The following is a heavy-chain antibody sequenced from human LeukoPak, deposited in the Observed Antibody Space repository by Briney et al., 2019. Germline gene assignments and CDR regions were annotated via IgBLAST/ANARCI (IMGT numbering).Heavy chain of an antibody. CDR3: ARDPNGSPSFDY. J-gene: IGHJ4*02. V-gene: IGHV3-21*01. D-gene: IGHD3-10*01. CDR1: GFTFSSYS. CDR2: ISSSSSYI. Sequence: TGGSLRLSCAASGFTFSSYSMNWVRQAPGKGLEWVSSISSSSSYIYYADSVKGRFAISRDNAKNSLYLQMNSLRAEDTAVYYCARDPNGSPSFDYWGQGTLVTVSS.